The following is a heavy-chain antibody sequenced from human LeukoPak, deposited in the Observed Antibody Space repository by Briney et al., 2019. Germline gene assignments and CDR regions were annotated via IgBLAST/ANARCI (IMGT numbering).Heavy chain of an antibody. J-gene: IGHJ5*02. D-gene: IGHD3-3*01. CDR1: GGSISSSSYY. CDR3: ARDFSITIFGVVIRANWFDP. Sequence: PSEALSLTCTVSGGSISSSSYYWGWIRQPPGKGLEWIGSIYYSGSTYYNPSLKSRVTISVDTSKNQFSLKLSSVTAADTAVYYCARDFSITIFGVVIRANWFDPWGQGTLVTVSS. CDR2: IYYSGST. V-gene: IGHV4-39*07.